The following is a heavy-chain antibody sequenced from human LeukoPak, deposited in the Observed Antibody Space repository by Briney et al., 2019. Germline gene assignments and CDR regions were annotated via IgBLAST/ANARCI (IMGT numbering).Heavy chain of an antibody. CDR2: INPNSGGT. CDR3: AREGLALGYSYDY. CDR1: GYTFTGYY. J-gene: IGHJ4*02. D-gene: IGHD6-13*01. Sequence: ASVKVSCKASGYTFTGYYMHWVRQAPGQGLEWMEWINPNSGGTNYAQKFQGRVTMTRDTSISTAYMELSRLRSDDTAVYYCAREGLALGYSYDYWGQGTLVTVSS. V-gene: IGHV1-2*02.